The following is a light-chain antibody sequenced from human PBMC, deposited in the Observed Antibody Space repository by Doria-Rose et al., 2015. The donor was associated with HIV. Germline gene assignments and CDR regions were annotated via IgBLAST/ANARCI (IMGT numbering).Light chain of an antibody. V-gene: IGKV1-39*01. CDR1: QTVSTY. J-gene: IGKJ1*01. Sequence: SLGDRVTITCQASQTVSTYLNWFQQGPGKAPKLLIYAASRLQSGVPSRFSGSGSGTDFTLTISGLQPGDFATYYCQQTYSSPPRTFGQGTKVEMK. CDR2: AAS. CDR3: QQTYSSPPRT.